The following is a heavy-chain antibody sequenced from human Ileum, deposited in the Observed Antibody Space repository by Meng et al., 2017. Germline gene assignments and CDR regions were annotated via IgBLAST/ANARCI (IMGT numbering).Heavy chain of an antibody. V-gene: IGHV4-34*01. CDR3: ARGAWLVRGVIISSFDY. CDR2: IHHSGST. Sequence: QVQPQAWGAGLLKPPEPLSLTCAVDGGSFSGYYWSWTRQPPEKGLEWIGEIHHSGSTNYNPSLKSRVTTSVDTSKNQFSLKLTSVTAADTAVYYCARGAWLVRGVIISSFDYWGQGALVTVSS. CDR1: GGSFSGYY. D-gene: IGHD3-10*01. J-gene: IGHJ4*02.